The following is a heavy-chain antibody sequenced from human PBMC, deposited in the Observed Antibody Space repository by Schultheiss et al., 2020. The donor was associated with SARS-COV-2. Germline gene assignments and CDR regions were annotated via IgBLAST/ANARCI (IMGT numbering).Heavy chain of an antibody. J-gene: IGHJ6*03. Sequence: SETLSLTCTVSGGSISSYYWSWIRQPPGKGLEWIGYIYYSGSTNYNPSLKSRVTISVDTSKNQFSLKLSSVTAADTAVYYCARDSGYYGSGSYNYYYYMDVWGKGTTVTVSS. CDR2: IYYSGST. V-gene: IGHV4-59*01. CDR1: GGSISSYY. D-gene: IGHD3-10*01. CDR3: ARDSGYYGSGSYNYYYYMDV.